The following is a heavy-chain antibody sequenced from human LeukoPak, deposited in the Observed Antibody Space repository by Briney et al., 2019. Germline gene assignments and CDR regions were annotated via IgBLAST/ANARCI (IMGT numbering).Heavy chain of an antibody. CDR1: GDSITSTSYC. CDR3: ARLTALGTANDY. CDR2: VHYSVDT. J-gene: IGHJ4*02. Sequence: PSETLSLTCTVSGDSITSTSYCWGWIRQPPGKGLEWIGSVHYSVDTYYNPSVKSRVTISVDTSKNQISLKLTSVTAADTAVYYCARLTALGTANDYWGQGTLVTVSS. V-gene: IGHV4-39*01. D-gene: IGHD6-13*01.